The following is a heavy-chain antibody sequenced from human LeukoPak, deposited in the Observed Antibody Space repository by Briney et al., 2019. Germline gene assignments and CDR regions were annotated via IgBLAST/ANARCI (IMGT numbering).Heavy chain of an antibody. D-gene: IGHD5-12*01. J-gene: IGHJ6*02. CDR2: IHYSGNT. V-gene: IGHV4-59*08. CDR3: ARSFYSGYDFVEGMDV. CDR1: GGSFSGYY. Sequence: ETSETLSLTCAVYGGSFSGYYWSWIRQPPGKGLEWIGYIHYSGNTNYNPSLKSRVTISVDTSKNQFSLKLSSVTAADTAVYYCARSFYSGYDFVEGMDVWGQGTTVTVSS.